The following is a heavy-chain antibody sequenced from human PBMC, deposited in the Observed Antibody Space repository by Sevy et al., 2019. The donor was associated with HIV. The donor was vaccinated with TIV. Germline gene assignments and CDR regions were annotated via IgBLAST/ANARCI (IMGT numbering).Heavy chain of an antibody. J-gene: IGHJ3*02. CDR3: ARGGDTAMAANAFDI. V-gene: IGHV4-34*01. Sequence: SETLSLTCAVYGGSFSGYYWSWIRQPPGKGLEWIGEINHSGSTNYNPSLKSRVTISVDTSKNQFSLKLRSVTAADTAVYYCARGGDTAMAANAFDIWGQGTMVTVSS. D-gene: IGHD5-18*01. CDR2: INHSGST. CDR1: GGSFSGYY.